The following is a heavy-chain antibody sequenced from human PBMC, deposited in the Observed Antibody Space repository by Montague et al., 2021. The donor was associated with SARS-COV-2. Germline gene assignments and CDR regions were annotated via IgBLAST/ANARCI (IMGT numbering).Heavy chain of an antibody. CDR3: ARLPYFYDSTHAFDI. V-gene: IGHV4-39*01. D-gene: IGHD3-22*01. Sequence: SETLSLTCTVSGGSISSSSYYWGWIRQPPGKGLEWIGNIIYSGSTYYNTSLKSRVTISVYTSKNQFSLRLSSVTAADTAVYYCARLPYFYDSTHAFDIWGQGTMVTVSS. CDR1: GGSISSSSYY. CDR2: IIYSGST. J-gene: IGHJ3*02.